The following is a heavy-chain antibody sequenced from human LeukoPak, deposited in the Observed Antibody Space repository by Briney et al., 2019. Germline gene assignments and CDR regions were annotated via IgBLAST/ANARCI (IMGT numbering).Heavy chain of an antibody. CDR3: AKGRVINVWFGMDV. Sequence: PGVSLRLSCAASGLTFRRYGMHWVRQAPGRGLEWVAVIWNDGSQQYYADSVKGRFTISRDNSKNTLYLQMNSLRAEDTAVYYCAKGRVINVWFGMDVWGQGTTVTVSS. V-gene: IGHV3-33*06. D-gene: IGHD3-9*01. CDR2: IWNDGSQQ. J-gene: IGHJ6*02. CDR1: GLTFRRYG.